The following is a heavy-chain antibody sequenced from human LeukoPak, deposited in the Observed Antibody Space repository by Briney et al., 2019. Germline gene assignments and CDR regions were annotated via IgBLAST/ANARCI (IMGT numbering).Heavy chain of an antibody. CDR3: SRGPRRLDY. V-gene: IGHV3-11*01. J-gene: IGHJ4*02. CDR1: GFTFSDYY. Sequence: PGGSLRLSCAASGFTFSDYYMSWIRQAPGEGLESLSYISGSGSDISYADSVNGRFTVSRDNAKKSLYLQMNSLRPEDTAMYYCSRGPRRLDYWGQGTLVTVSS. CDR2: ISGSGSDI.